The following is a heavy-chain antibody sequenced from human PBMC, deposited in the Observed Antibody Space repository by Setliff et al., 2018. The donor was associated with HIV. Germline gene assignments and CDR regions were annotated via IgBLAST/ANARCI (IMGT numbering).Heavy chain of an antibody. D-gene: IGHD3-10*01. V-gene: IGHV3-11*04. CDR3: ARGDVVQFRGALDP. Sequence: GESLKISCAASGFTFGDYYMTWIRQAPKKGLECVAYISSRGSVIQYADSVKGRFTISRDNAKNSLSLQMNNLRDEDTAVYFCARGDVVQFRGALDPWGQGALVTVSS. J-gene: IGHJ5*02. CDR1: GFTFGDYY. CDR2: ISSRGSVI.